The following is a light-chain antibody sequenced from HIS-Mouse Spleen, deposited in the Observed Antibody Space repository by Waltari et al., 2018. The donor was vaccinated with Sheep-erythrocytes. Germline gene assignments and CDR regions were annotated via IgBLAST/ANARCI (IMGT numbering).Light chain of an antibody. CDR3: AAWDDSLNGVV. J-gene: IGLJ2*01. CDR1: SSNIGHNA. CDR2: YDD. V-gene: IGLV1-36*01. Sequence: QSVLTQPPSVSEAPRQRVTISCSGRSSNIGHNAVHWYQQLPGKAPKLLIYYDDLLPSGVSDRFYGSKSGTSASLAISGLQSEDEADYYCAAWDDSLNGVVFGGGTKLTVL.